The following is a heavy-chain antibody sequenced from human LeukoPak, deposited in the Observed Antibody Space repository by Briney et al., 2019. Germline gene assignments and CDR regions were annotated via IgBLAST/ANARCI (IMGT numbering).Heavy chain of an antibody. Sequence: GGSLRLSCAASAFTFSSYWMSWVRQAPGNGLEWVAHIDQDGSEKYYVDSVKGRFTISRDNDKNSLFMQMNSLRVEDTAVYYCAKVQYCSSTRCFGGLDSWGQGTLVTVSS. J-gene: IGHJ4*02. V-gene: IGHV3-7*01. CDR1: AFTFSSYW. CDR2: IDQDGSEK. D-gene: IGHD2-2*01. CDR3: AKVQYCSSTRCFGGLDS.